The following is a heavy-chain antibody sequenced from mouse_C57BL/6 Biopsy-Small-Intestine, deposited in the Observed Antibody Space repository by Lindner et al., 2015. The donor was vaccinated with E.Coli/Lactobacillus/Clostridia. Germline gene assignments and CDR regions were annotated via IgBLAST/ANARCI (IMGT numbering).Heavy chain of an antibody. CDR1: GYSITSGYF. J-gene: IGHJ4*01. CDR3: ARDRWPMDY. CDR2: ISYDGNN. V-gene: IGHV3-6*01. D-gene: IGHD2-3*01. Sequence: EVQLQESGPGLVKPSQSLSLTCSVTGYSITSGYFWSWIRQFPGDKLEWMGYISYDGNNNYNPSLKNRISVTRDTSKNQFFLMLNSVTTEDTATYYCARDRWPMDYWGQGTSATVSS.